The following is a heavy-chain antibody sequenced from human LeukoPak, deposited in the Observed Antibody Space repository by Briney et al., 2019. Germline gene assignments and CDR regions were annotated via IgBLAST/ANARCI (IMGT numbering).Heavy chain of an antibody. CDR1: GFTFSSDA. J-gene: IGHJ5*02. Sequence: GGALILCCASFGFTFSSDAMRLGRQAAGEGLGWVSAISGSDGGTYYADSVEGRFTISRDNSKNMLSVQMNPLSAEDTAIYYCGKGSTLGPTPFDPWGQGTLVTVSS. CDR3: GKGSTLGPTPFDP. CDR2: ISGSDGGT. V-gene: IGHV3-23*01.